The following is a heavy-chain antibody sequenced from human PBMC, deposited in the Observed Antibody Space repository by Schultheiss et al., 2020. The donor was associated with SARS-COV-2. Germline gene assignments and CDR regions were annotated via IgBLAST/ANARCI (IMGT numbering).Heavy chain of an antibody. CDR2: IYYSGST. V-gene: IGHV4-59*08. CDR3: ARPAWGGRGYRPGYFDY. D-gene: IGHD6-25*01. Sequence: SQTLSLTCAVYGGSFSGYYWSWIRQHPGKGLEWIGYIYYSGSTNYNPSLKSRVTISVDTSKNQFSLKLSSVTAADTAVYYCARPAWGGRGYRPGYFDYWGQGTLVTVSS. CDR1: GGSFSGYY. J-gene: IGHJ4*02.